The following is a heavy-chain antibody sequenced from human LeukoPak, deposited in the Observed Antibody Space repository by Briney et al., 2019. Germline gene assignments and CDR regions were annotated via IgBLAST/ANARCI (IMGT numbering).Heavy chain of an antibody. V-gene: IGHV3-30*04. CDR3: ARGLGGSYRPLLDY. J-gene: IGHJ4*02. CDR2: ISYDGSNK. D-gene: IGHD1-26*01. CDR1: GFTFSSYA. Sequence: PGRSLRLSCAASGFTFSSYAMHWVRQAPGKGLEWVAVISYDGSNKYYADSVKGRFTISRDNSKNTLYLQMNSLRAEDTAVYYCARGLGGSYRPLLDYWGQGTLVSVSS.